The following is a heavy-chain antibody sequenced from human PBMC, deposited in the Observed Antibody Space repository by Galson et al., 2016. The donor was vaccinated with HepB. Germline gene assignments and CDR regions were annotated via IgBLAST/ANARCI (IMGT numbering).Heavy chain of an antibody. CDR2: IYHSGTT. J-gene: IGHJ5*02. V-gene: IGHV4-39*01. CDR3: ARQLNYYDSSGYFPNWFDP. CDR1: GDSIFSSNYN. Sequence: SETLSLTCTVFGDSIFSSNYNWGWVRQSPGKGLEWVGSIYHSGTTYYNPSLKSRVTMSVDLSKNQFSLKLRSVTAADTSVYFCARQLNYYDSSGYFPNWFDPWGQGTLVTVSS. D-gene: IGHD3-22*01.